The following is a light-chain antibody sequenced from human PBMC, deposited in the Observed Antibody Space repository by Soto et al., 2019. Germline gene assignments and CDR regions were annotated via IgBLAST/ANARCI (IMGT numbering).Light chain of an antibody. CDR2: EAS. CDR1: QSISNW. V-gene: IGKV1-5*03. J-gene: IGKJ1*01. CDR3: QQYSSYSKT. Sequence: DIQMTQSPSTLSASVGDRVTITCRASQSISNWLAWYQQKPGKAPKLLIYEASTLESGVPSRFSGSGSATEFTLTISSLQPDDFATYYCQQYSSYSKTFGQGTKVDIK.